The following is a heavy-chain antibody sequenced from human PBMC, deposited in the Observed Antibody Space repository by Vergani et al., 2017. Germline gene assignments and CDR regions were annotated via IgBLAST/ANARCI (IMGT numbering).Heavy chain of an antibody. CDR3: ARGGYCSGGSCLYYYYGMDV. D-gene: IGHD2-15*01. CDR2: IGTAGDT. J-gene: IGHJ6*02. Sequence: VQLVESGGGVVQPGRSLRLSCAASGFTFSSYDMHWVRQATGKGLEWVSAIGTAGDTYYPGSVKGRFTISRENAKNSLYLQMNSLRAGDTAVYYCARGGYCSGGSCLYYYYGMDVWGQGTTVTVSS. CDR1: GFTFSSYD. V-gene: IGHV3-13*04.